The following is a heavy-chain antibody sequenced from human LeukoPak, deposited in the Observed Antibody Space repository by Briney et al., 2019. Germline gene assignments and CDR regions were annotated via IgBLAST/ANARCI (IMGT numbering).Heavy chain of an antibody. J-gene: IGHJ5*02. CDR3: AGLPTMVRGVIPSFDP. CDR1: GFTFSSYE. Sequence: GGSLRLSCAASGFTFSSYEMNWVRQAPGKGLEWVSYISSSGSTIYYADSVKGRFTISRDNAKNSLYPQMNSLRAEDTAVYYCAGLPTMVRGVIPSFDPWGQGTLVTVSS. D-gene: IGHD3-10*01. CDR2: ISSSGSTI. V-gene: IGHV3-48*03.